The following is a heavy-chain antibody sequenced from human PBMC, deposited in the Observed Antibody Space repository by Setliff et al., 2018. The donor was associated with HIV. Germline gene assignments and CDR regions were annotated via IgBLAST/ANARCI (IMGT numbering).Heavy chain of an antibody. CDR1: GYTFNNYA. J-gene: IGHJ4*02. CDR3: ARDLKRPNSDFWGGYPIPFDS. V-gene: IGHV7-4-1*02. D-gene: IGHD3-3*01. Sequence: GASVKVSCKASGYTFNNYAMNWVRQAPGQGLELMGWINTNTGNPTYAQGCTGRFVFSLDTSVSTAYLQISSLKAEDTAVYFCARDLKRPNSDFWGGYPIPFDSWGQGTLVTVSS. CDR2: INTNTGNP.